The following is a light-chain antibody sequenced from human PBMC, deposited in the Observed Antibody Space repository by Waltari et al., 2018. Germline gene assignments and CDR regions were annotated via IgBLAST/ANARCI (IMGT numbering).Light chain of an antibody. V-gene: IGLV2-14*03. CDR1: SSDVGGYNY. CDR3: SSYTSSSTLVV. CDR2: DVS. Sequence: QSALTQPASVSGSPGQSITISCTGTSSDVGGYNYVSWYQQHPGKAPKLMIYDVSNRPPGVSNRSAGSKSGNTASLTISGLQAEDEADYYCSSYTSSSTLVVFGGGTKLTVL. J-gene: IGLJ2*01.